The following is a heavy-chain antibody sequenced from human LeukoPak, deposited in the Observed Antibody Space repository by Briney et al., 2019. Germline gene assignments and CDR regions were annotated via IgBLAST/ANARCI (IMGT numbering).Heavy chain of an antibody. V-gene: IGHV1-69*05. CDR1: AGTVSSYA. D-gene: IGHD2-15*01. J-gene: IGHJ3*02. CDR3: AGAATYIPSNAFDI. CDR2: IIPIFGTA. Sequence: GASMKVSCNASAGTVSSYAISWVRQAPGQGLEWMGRIIPIFGTANYAQKFQGRGTITTDESTSTAYMELSSLRSEDTAVYYCAGAATYIPSNAFDIWGQGTMVTVSS.